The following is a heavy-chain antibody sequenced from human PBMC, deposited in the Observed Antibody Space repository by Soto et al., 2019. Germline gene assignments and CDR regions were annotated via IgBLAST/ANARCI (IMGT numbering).Heavy chain of an antibody. V-gene: IGHV4-30-2*01. D-gene: IGHD6-6*01. J-gene: IGHJ6*02. CDR3: ARGSSSYYDYGMDV. CDR2: IYDSGST. CDR1: GDSISRGGYS. Sequence: PSDTLSLTCAVSGDSISRGGYSWTWIRQPPGKALEWIGNIYDSGSTSYNPSLKSRLTMSVDRSKNQFSLKLTSVTAADTAVYFCARGSSSYYDYGMDVWGQGTTVTVPS.